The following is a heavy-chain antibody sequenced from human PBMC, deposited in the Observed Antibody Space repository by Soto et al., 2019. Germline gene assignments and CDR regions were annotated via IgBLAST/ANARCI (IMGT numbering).Heavy chain of an antibody. Sequence: QVQLVESGGGVVQPGRSLRLSCAASGFTFSNYGMHWVRQAPGMGLEWVAVISYDGSNKYYADSVKGRFTISRDNSKKTLQLQMNLRRAEDTAVYYCATDRVKNYHYSMDVWGQGTMVTVSS. J-gene: IGHJ6*02. D-gene: IGHD1-7*01. CDR2: ISYDGSNK. V-gene: IGHV3-30*03. CDR3: ATDRVKNYHYSMDV. CDR1: GFTFSNYG.